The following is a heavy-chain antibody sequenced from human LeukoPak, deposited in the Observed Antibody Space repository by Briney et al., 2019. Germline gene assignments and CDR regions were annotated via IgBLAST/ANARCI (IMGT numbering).Heavy chain of an antibody. Sequence: GSLRLSCAASGFTFSSCSMNWVRQAPGKGLEWIGSIYYSGSTYYNPSLKSRVTISVDTSKNQFSLKLSSVTAADTAVYYCAGGMATTAAFDIWGQGTMVTVSS. CDR1: GFTFSSCSMN. CDR2: IYYSGST. D-gene: IGHD5-24*01. V-gene: IGHV4-39*01. CDR3: AGGMATTAAFDI. J-gene: IGHJ3*02.